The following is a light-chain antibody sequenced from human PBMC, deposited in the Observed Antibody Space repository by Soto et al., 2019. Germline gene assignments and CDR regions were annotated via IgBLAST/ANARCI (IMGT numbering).Light chain of an antibody. V-gene: IGKV4-1*01. Sequence: DIVMTQSPDSLAVSRGERATINCKSSQSVLYRSNKKNYLGWNQQKPGQPPKLLISRATARESGVPDRFSGSGSGTDFTLTFSSLQDEAVAVYYCQQYYGSPYTFGQGTKLEIK. CDR3: QQYYGSPYT. J-gene: IGKJ2*01. CDR2: RAT. CDR1: QSVLYRSNKKNY.